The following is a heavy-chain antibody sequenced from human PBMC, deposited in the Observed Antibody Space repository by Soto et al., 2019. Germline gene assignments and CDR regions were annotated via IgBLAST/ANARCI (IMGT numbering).Heavy chain of an antibody. J-gene: IGHJ4*02. D-gene: IGHD5-18*01. CDR1: GFTFSSYS. Sequence: GGSLRLSCAASGFTFSSYSMNWVRQAPGKGLEWVSYISSSSSTIYYADSVKGRFTISRDNAKNSLYLQMNSLRAEDTAVYYCARGGAYIYGPQYDWGQGTLVTVSS. CDR3: ARGGAYIYGPQYD. V-gene: IGHV3-48*01. CDR2: ISSSSSTI.